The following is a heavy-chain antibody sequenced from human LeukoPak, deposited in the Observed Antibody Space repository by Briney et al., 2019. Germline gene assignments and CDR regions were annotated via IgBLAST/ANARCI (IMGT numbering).Heavy chain of an antibody. J-gene: IGHJ5*02. CDR1: GFTFSSYG. V-gene: IGHV3-30*02. CDR2: IRYDGSNK. CDR3: AKDNLHYDFWSGYYEGGNWFDP. D-gene: IGHD3-3*01. Sequence: GGSLRLSCAASGFTFSSYGMHWVRQAPGKGLEWVAFIRYDGSNKYYADSVKGRFTISRDNSKNTLYLQMNSLRAEDTAAYYCAKDNLHYDFWSGYYEGGNWFDPWGQGTLVTVSS.